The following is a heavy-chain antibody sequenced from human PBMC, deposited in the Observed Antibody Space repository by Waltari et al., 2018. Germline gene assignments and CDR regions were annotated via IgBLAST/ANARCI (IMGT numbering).Heavy chain of an antibody. CDR1: GFTFSSYS. CDR3: ARVGSSGYYYFDY. J-gene: IGHJ4*02. CDR2: SISSSITI. Sequence: EVQLVESGGGLVQPGGSLRLSCAASGFTFSSYSMNLVRQAPGKVLEGVSYSISSSITIYYADSVKGRFTIPRDNAKNSLYLQMNSVRAEDTAVYYCARVGSSGYYYFDYWGQGTLVTVSS. D-gene: IGHD3-22*01. V-gene: IGHV3-48*01.